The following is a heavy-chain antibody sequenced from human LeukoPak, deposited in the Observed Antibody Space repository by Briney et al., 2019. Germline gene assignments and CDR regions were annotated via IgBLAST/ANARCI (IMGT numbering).Heavy chain of an antibody. J-gene: IGHJ4*02. CDR1: GFTFSSYA. CDR2: ITGRGGTT. D-gene: IGHD2-21*02. Sequence: PGGSLRLSCAASGFTFSSYAMSWVRQAPGKGLEWVSAITGRGGTTYYADSVKGRFTISRDNSKNTLYLQINSLRAEDTAVYYCAKHTLVVTAIYYWGQGTLVTVSS. V-gene: IGHV3-23*01. CDR3: AKHTLVVTAIYY.